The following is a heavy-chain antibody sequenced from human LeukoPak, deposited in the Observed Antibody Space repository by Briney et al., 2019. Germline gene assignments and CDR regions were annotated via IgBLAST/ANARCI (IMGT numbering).Heavy chain of an antibody. CDR2: ISASGVMT. J-gene: IGHJ4*02. CDR1: GFTFSSYS. CDR3: AKDRSIGTYYTFDH. D-gene: IGHD1-26*01. Sequence: PGGSLRLSCAASGFTFSSYSMNWVRQAPGKGLEWVSSISASGVMTYYADSVKGRFTVSRDNSKNSLYLQMSSLTAAGTAVYYCAKDRSIGTYYTFDHWGQGTLVTVSS. V-gene: IGHV3-23*01.